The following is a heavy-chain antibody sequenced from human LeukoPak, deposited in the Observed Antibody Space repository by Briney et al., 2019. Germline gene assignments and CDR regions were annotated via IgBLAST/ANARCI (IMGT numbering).Heavy chain of an antibody. V-gene: IGHV1-18*01. D-gene: IGHD2-2*02. J-gene: IGHJ5*02. CDR3: ARVGYCTSVTCYTSGWFDP. CDR2: NSAYNGDT. Sequence: ASVKVSCKASGYAFTSYGISWVRQAPGQGLEWMGWNSAYNGDTQYAQKFQGRVTMTTDTSTTTAYMELTSLRSDDTAMYYCARVGYCTSVTCYTSGWFDPWGQGALVTVSS. CDR1: GYAFTSYG.